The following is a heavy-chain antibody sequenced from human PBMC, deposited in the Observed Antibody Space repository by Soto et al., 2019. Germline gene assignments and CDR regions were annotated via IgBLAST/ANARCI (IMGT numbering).Heavy chain of an antibody. V-gene: IGHV4-30-4*01. CDR3: ARLRDYYYGMDV. J-gene: IGHJ6*02. Sequence: SETLSLTCTVSGGSISSGDYYWSWIRQPPGKGLEWIGYIYYSGSTYYNPSLKSRVTISVGTSKNQFSLKLSSVTAADTAVYYCARLRDYYYGMDVWGQGTTVTVSS. CDR1: GGSISSGDYY. CDR2: IYYSGST.